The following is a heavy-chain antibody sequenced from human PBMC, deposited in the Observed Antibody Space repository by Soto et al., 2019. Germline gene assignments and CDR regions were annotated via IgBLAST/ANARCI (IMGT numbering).Heavy chain of an antibody. CDR1: GGSISSYY. Sequence: PSETLSLTCTVSGGSISSYYWSWIRQPPGKGLEWIGYIYYSGSTNYNPSLKSRVTISVDTSKNQFSLKLSSVTAAGTAVYYGARDLSGGSCYDYWGQGTLVTVSS. V-gene: IGHV4-59*01. D-gene: IGHD2-15*01. CDR3: ARDLSGGSCYDY. J-gene: IGHJ4*02. CDR2: IYYSGST.